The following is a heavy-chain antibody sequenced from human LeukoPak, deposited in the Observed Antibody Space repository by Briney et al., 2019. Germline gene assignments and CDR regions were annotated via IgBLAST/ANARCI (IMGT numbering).Heavy chain of an antibody. D-gene: IGHD2-2*01. CDR3: GVVPAATMLRDS. J-gene: IGHJ4*02. Sequence: PGRSLRLSCAASGFSFSTYGMHWVRQAPGNGLEWLAALGVDGINTHYADSVKGRFTISRENSQNTLYLQMISLRAAHTVALQCGVVPAATMLRDSWGQETLVTV. CDR2: LGVDGINT. CDR1: GFSFSTYG. V-gene: IGHV3-33*01.